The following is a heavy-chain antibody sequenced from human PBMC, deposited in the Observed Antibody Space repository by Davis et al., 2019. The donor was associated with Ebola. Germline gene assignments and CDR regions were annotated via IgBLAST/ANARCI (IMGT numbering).Heavy chain of an antibody. Sequence: GESLKISCSSSSFSFRNIAMSWVRQAPGKGLEWVSAISASGSRTYYADSVRGRFTVSRDNSKNTVYLQMNSLGAEDTAVYYCAKEPLVGDYGVDVWGQGT. CDR1: SFSFRNIA. CDR2: ISASGSRT. CDR3: AKEPLVGDYGVDV. V-gene: IGHV3-23*01. J-gene: IGHJ6*01. D-gene: IGHD6-6*01.